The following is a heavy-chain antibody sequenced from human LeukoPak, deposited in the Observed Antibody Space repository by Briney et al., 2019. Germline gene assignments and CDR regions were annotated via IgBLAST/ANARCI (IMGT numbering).Heavy chain of an antibody. CDR1: GGSISSYY. Sequence: TSETLSLTCTVSGGSISSYYWSWIRQPPGKGLEWIGYIYYSGSTNYNPSLKSRVTISVDTSKNQFSLKLSSVTAADTAVYYCATSPPYCGGDCYYAYWGQGTLVTVSS. J-gene: IGHJ4*02. V-gene: IGHV4-59*01. CDR3: ATSPPYCGGDCYYAY. CDR2: IYYSGST. D-gene: IGHD2-21*02.